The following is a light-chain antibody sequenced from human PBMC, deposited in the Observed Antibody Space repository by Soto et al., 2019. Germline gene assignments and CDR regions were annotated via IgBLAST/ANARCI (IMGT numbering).Light chain of an antibody. CDR2: SVS. CDR3: QQFSSYPLT. J-gene: IGKJ4*01. Sequence: EMVLTQSPGTLSLSPGDRATLSCRASQSVSNDYVAWVQQKPGQTPRLLIYSVSSRATGIPDRFSGGGSGTDFTLTISRLEPEDFAVYYCQQFSSYPLTFGGGTKVDNK. CDR1: QSVSNDY. V-gene: IGKV3-20*01.